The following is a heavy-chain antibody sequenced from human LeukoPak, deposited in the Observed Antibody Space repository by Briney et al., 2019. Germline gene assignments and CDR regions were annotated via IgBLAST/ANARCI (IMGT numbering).Heavy chain of an antibody. Sequence: GGSLRLSCAASGFTVSSNYMSWVRQAPGKGLEWVSVIYSGGSTYYADSVKGRFTISRDNSKNTLYLQMNSLRAEDTAVYYCAREGIRRGVGGAFDIWGQGTMVTVSS. CDR2: IYSGGST. CDR3: AREGIRRGVGGAFDI. CDR1: GFTVSSNY. J-gene: IGHJ3*02. V-gene: IGHV3-66*01. D-gene: IGHD5-18*01.